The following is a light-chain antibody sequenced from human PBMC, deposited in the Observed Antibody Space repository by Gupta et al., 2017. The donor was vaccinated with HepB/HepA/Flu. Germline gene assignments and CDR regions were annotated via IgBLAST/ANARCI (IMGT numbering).Light chain of an antibody. V-gene: IGLV1-40*01. CDR3: QPDDSSLRVV. CDR1: SSNIGAGYD. Sequence: QSVLTQPPSVSGAPGQRVTISCTGSSSNIGAGYDVHWYQRFPGRAPKVLIYGNTNRPSGVPDRFSGSKSGTAASLAISGLQAEDEADYYCQPDDSSLRVVFGGGTKVTVL. CDR2: GNT. J-gene: IGLJ2*01.